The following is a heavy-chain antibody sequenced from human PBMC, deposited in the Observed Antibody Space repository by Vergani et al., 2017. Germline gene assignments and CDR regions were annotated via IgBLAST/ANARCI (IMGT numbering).Heavy chain of an antibody. J-gene: IGHJ5*02. V-gene: IGHV3-23*04. CDR3: ANTNYGGIDP. CDR2: ISGSGGST. Sequence: EVQLVQSGAEVKKPGESLKISCKGSGFTFSSYAMGWVRQAPGKGLEWVSAISGSGGSTYYADSVKGRFTISRDNSKNTLYRQMNSLRAEDTAVYYCANTNYGGIDPWGQGTLVTVSS. CDR1: GFTFSSYA. D-gene: IGHD1-7*01.